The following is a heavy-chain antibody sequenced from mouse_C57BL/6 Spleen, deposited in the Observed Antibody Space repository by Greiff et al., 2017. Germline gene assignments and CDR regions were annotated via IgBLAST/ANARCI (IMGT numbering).Heavy chain of an antibody. J-gene: IGHJ2*01. CDR3: ARAGDYGRSYHY. Sequence: QVQLKQSGAELVRPGTSVKVSCKASGYAFTNYLIEWVKQRPGQGLEWIGVINPGSGGTNYNEKFKGKATLTADKSSSTAYMQLSSLTSEDSAVYFCARAGDYGRSYHYWGQGTTLTVSS. CDR1: GYAFTNYL. D-gene: IGHD1-1*01. CDR2: INPGSGGT. V-gene: IGHV1-54*01.